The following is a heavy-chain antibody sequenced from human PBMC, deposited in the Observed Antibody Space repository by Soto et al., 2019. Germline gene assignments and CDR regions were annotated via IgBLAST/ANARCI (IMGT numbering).Heavy chain of an antibody. V-gene: IGHV3-11*01. CDR2: ISNTDTMK. J-gene: IGHJ4*02. CDR3: AKAREVTLVRISLVQ. Sequence: PGGSLRLSCVASGFTFSDSFMTWIRQAPGKGLEWVSYISNTDTMKDHADSVKGRFTISRDNAKNSLYLQMNSLRAEDTAVYYCAKAREVTLVRISLVQWGQGTLVTVSS. CDR1: GFTFSDSF. D-gene: IGHD3-10*01.